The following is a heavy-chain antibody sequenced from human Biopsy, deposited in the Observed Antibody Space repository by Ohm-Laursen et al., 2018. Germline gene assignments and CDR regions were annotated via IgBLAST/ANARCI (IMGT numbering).Heavy chain of an antibody. V-gene: IGHV4-31*03. CDR2: ISHTGST. Sequence: TLSLTCTVSGVSINGGRYFWAWIRQHPGKGLEWIGYISHTGSTHSNPSLKSRITISIDTSENHFSLKLRSVTATDTAVYYCVREPKTGTAEAWYFDLWGRGTLVTVSS. CDR1: GVSINGGRYF. J-gene: IGHJ2*01. CDR3: VREPKTGTAEAWYFDL. D-gene: IGHD3-9*01.